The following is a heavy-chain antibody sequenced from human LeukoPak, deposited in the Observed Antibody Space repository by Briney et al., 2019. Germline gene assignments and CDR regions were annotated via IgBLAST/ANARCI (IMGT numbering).Heavy chain of an antibody. CDR3: ARDGGYSYGSFDY. CDR1: GFTFSSFE. D-gene: IGHD5-18*01. J-gene: IGHJ4*02. V-gene: IGHV3-48*03. CDR2: ISSGGITI. Sequence: GRSLRLSCAASGFTFSSFEMNWVRQAPGKGLEWVSYISSGGITIYYADSVKGRFTISRDNAKNSLYLQMNSLRAEDTAVYYCARDGGYSYGSFDYWGQGTLVTVSS.